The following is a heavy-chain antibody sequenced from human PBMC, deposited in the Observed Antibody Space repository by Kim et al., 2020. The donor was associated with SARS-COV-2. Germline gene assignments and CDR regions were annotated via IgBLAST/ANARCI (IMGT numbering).Heavy chain of an antibody. CDR3: TRGDY. CDR2: TGGRTN. Sequence: TGGRTNNYAAPVKGRFTISREDYKNTRYLQMKSLKTENTAVYYCTRGDYWGQGTLVTVSS. J-gene: IGHJ4*02. V-gene: IGHV3-15*06.